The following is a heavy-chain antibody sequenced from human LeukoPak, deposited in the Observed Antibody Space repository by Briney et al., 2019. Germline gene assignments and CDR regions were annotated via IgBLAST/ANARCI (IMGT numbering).Heavy chain of an antibody. J-gene: IGHJ2*01. CDR2: ISSNGGST. Sequence: GGSLRLSCAASGFTFSSYAMHWVRQAPGKGLEYVSAISSNGGSTYYANSVKGRFTISRDNYKNTLYLQMGGLRAEDMAVYYCARGRYGDYVSSPYWYFDLWGRGTLVTVSS. CDR1: GFTFSSYA. CDR3: ARGRYGDYVSSPYWYFDL. D-gene: IGHD4-17*01. V-gene: IGHV3-64*01.